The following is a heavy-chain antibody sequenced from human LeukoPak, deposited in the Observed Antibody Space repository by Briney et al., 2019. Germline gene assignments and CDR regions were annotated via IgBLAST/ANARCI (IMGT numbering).Heavy chain of an antibody. CDR1: GGSISSYY. J-gene: IGHJ4*02. V-gene: IGHV4-59*01. D-gene: IGHD4-23*01. CDR2: IYYSGST. CDR3: ARRPADYYGGNYYFDY. Sequence: SETLSLTCTVSGGSISSYYWSWIRQPPGKGLEWIGYIYYSGSTNYNPSLESRVTISVDTSKNQFSLKLSSVTAADTAVYYCARRPADYYGGNYYFDYWGQGTLVTVSS.